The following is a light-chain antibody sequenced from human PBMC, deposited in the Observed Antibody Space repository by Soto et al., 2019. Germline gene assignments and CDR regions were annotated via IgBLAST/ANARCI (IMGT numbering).Light chain of an antibody. Sequence: DIPLTQSPSFLSASVGDRVTITCRASQGISSYLAWYQQKPGKAPKLLIYAASTLQSGVPSRFSGGGSGSEFTLTISSLQPEYFATYYCQQLNSYPFFGPGTKVDIK. CDR3: QQLNSYPF. V-gene: IGKV1-9*01. CDR2: AAS. CDR1: QGISSY. J-gene: IGKJ3*01.